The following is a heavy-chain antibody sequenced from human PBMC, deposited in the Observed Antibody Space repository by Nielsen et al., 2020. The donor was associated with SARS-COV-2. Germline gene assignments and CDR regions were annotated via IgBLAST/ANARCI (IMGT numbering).Heavy chain of an antibody. D-gene: IGHD3-22*01. CDR1: GYTFTSYA. CDR2: INAGNGNT. Sequence: ASVKVSCKASGYTFTSYAMHWVRQAPGQRLEWMGWINAGNGNTKYSQKFQGRVTITRDTSASTAYMELSSLRSEDTAVYYCARALYYYDSSGYVVDAFDIWGQGTMVTVSS. V-gene: IGHV1-3*01. J-gene: IGHJ3*02. CDR3: ARALYYYDSSGYVVDAFDI.